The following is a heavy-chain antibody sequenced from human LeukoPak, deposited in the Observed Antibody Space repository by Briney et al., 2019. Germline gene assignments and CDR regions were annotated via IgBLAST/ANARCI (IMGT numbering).Heavy chain of an antibody. CDR2: IYYSGST. V-gene: IGHV4-4*07. CDR1: GGSISSYH. CDR3: AREDASIGYGAFDI. D-gene: IGHD5-12*01. J-gene: IGHJ3*02. Sequence: AETLSLTCTVSGGSISSYHWSWIRQPAGKGLEWIGRIYYSGSTNYNPSLQSRVTIYVVKNKNQFSLKLSTEQPADPAVDYCAREDASIGYGAFDIWGQGTMVTVSS.